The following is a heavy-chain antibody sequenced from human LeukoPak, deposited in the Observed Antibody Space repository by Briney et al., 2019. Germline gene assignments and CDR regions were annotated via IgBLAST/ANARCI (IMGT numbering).Heavy chain of an antibody. Sequence: SETLSLTCTVSGGSISSSSYYWGWIRQPPGKGLEWIGSIYYSGSTYCNPSLKSRVTISVDTSQNQFSLKLSSVTAADTAVYYCARYSSGWTLNWFDPWGQGTLVTVSS. J-gene: IGHJ5*02. CDR2: IYYSGST. CDR3: ARYSSGWTLNWFDP. D-gene: IGHD6-19*01. V-gene: IGHV4-39*01. CDR1: GGSISSSSYY.